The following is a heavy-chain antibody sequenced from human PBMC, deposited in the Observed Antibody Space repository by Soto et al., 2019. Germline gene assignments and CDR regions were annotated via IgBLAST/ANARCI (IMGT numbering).Heavy chain of an antibody. D-gene: IGHD6-19*01. CDR3: AKADGQQWLLPHLEN. CDR2: ISGCGGTA. J-gene: IGHJ4*02. CDR1: GFNLNKYA. V-gene: IGHV3-23*01. Sequence: EVQLLESGGGLVRPGESLRLSCAASGFNLNKYAMSWVRQAPGEGLEWVSGISGCGGTASYADSVKGRFSIDRDDAKNTLYLDINSLRVEGTAEYYCAKADGQQWLLPHLENWGRGTLVTVS.